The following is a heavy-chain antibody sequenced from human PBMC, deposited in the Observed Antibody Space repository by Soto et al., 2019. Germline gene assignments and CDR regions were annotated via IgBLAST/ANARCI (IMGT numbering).Heavy chain of an antibody. CDR2: ISASGAST. CDR1: GFTFNNYA. V-gene: IGHV3-23*01. D-gene: IGHD3-22*01. CDR3: AKNPGYYYDSTGYHFDY. J-gene: IGHJ4*02. Sequence: PGGSLRLSCAPSGFTFNNYAMSWVRQAPGKGLEWVSGISASGASTYSADSVKGRFTISRDNSKNTLYLQMNSLRAEDTAVYYCAKNPGYYYDSTGYHFDYWGQGTLVTVSS.